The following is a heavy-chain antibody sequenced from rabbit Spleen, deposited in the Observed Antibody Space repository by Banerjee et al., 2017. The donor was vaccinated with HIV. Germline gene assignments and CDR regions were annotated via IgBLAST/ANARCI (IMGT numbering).Heavy chain of an antibody. CDR1: GFSFSGSLY. D-gene: IGHD7-1*01. CDR3: ARDTGTSFSSYGMDL. V-gene: IGHV1S40*01. J-gene: IGHJ6*01. CDR2: IAGDSSGFT. Sequence: QSLEESGGDLVKPGTSLTLTCKASGFSFSGSLYICWVRQAPGKGLEWISCIAGDSSGFTYSATWAKGRFTCSKTSSTTVTLQMTSLTVADTATYFCARDTGTSFSSYGMDLWGPGTLVTVS.